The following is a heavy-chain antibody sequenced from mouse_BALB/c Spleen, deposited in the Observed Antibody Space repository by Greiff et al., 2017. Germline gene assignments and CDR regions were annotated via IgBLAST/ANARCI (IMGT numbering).Heavy chain of an antibody. CDR1: GFNIKDTY. J-gene: IGHJ3*01. D-gene: IGHD2-2*01. Sequence: VQLKESGAELVKPGASVKLSCTASGFNIKDTYMHWVKQRPEQGLEWIGRIDPANGNTKYDPKFQGKATITADTSSNTAYLQLSSLTSEDTAVYYCARADLLWLRRGFAYWGQGTLVTVSA. CDR2: IDPANGNT. V-gene: IGHV14-3*02. CDR3: ARADLLWLRRGFAY.